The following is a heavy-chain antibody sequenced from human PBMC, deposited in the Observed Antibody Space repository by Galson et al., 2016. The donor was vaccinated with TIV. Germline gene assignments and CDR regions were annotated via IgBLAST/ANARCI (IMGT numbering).Heavy chain of an antibody. D-gene: IGHD4-17*01. Sequence: SLRLSCAASGFTFSKYAMIWVRQAPGKGLEWVSAVHAGGGGASYSDPVRGRFTISRDNSRNTLFLQMSSLTVEDTAVYFCARDPHGDWIGAFDFWGRGIMVTVSS. V-gene: IGHV3-23*01. J-gene: IGHJ3*01. CDR2: VHAGGGGA. CDR1: GFTFSKYA. CDR3: ARDPHGDWIGAFDF.